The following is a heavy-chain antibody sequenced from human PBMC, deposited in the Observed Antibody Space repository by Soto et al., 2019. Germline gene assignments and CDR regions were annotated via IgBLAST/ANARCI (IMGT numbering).Heavy chain of an antibody. J-gene: IGHJ4*02. V-gene: IGHV3-30-3*01. Sequence: GGSLRLSCAASGFTLSSYAIHWVRQAPGKGLEWVTVISKGGSNLYFADSVKGRFTISRDNSKNTLYLQMNSLRSEDTAVYYCAREVEYTSAFGISSSFDYWGQGTLVTVSS. CDR1: GFTLSSYA. D-gene: IGHD6-19*01. CDR3: AREVEYTSAFGISSSFDY. CDR2: ISKGGSNL.